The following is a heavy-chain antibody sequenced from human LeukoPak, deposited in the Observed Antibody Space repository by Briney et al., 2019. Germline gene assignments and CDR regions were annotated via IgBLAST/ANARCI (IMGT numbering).Heavy chain of an antibody. CDR2: INSDGINT. CDR1: GFTFSSYW. D-gene: IGHD2/OR15-2a*01. V-gene: IGHV3-74*01. CDR3: ARVSILIVPYYAFDI. J-gene: IGHJ3*02. Sequence: PGGSLRLSCAASGFTFSSYWMHWVRQAPGKGLVWVSRINSDGINTSYADSIKGRFTISRDNAKNSLYLQMNSLRAEDTAVYYCARVSILIVPYYAFDIWGQGTMVTVSS.